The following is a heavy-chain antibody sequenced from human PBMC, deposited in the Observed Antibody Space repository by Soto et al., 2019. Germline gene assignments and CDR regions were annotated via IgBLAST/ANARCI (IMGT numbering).Heavy chain of an antibody. CDR3: AGEGYSSSWYRYYGMDV. V-gene: IGHV4-59*08. CDR1: GGSISSYY. Sequence: QVQLQESGPGLVKPSETLSLTCTVSGGSISSYYWSWIRQPPGKGLEWIGYIYYSGSTNYNPSHKSRVTISVDTSKTPYSLKLSSVTAAETAVYYCAGEGYSSSWYRYYGMDVWGQGTTVTVSS. J-gene: IGHJ6*02. D-gene: IGHD6-13*01. CDR2: IYYSGST.